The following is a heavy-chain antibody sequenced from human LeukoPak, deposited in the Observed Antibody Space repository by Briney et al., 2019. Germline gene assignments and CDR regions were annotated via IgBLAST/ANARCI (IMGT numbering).Heavy chain of an antibody. CDR2: IYYSGST. Sequence: SETLSLTCTVSGGSISSSSYYWGWIRQPPGKGLEWIGSIYYSGSTYYNPSLKSRVTISVDTSKNQFSLKLSSVTAADTAVYYCARGRRMIVVVHRWEVRQYYFDYWGQGTLVTVSS. J-gene: IGHJ4*02. CDR3: ARGRRMIVVVHRWEVRQYYFDY. CDR1: GGSISSSSYY. D-gene: IGHD3-22*01. V-gene: IGHV4-39*07.